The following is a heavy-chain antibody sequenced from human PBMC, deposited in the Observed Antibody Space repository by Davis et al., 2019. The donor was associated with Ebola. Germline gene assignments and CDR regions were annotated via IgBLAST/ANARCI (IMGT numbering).Heavy chain of an antibody. V-gene: IGHV3-21*01. CDR3: ARSIAVAYFDY. D-gene: IGHD6-19*01. CDR2: ISSSSSYI. J-gene: IGHJ4*02. Sequence: NWVRQAPGKGLEWVSSISSSSSYIYYADSVKGRFTISRDNAKNSLYLQMNSLRAEDTAVYYCARSIAVAYFDYWGQGTLVTVSS.